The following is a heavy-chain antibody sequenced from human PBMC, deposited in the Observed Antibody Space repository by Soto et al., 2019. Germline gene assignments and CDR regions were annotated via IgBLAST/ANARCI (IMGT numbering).Heavy chain of an antibody. J-gene: IGHJ6*03. V-gene: IGHV4-34*01. CDR2: INHSGST. Sequence: SETLSLTCAVCGGPFSDYYWSWIRQPPGKGLEWIGEINHSGSTNYNPSLKSRVTISVDTSKNQFSLKLSSVTAADTAVYYCARGRRVAARLGYYYYYMDVWGKGTTVT. D-gene: IGHD6-6*01. CDR1: GGPFSDYY. CDR3: ARGRRVAARLGYYYYYMDV.